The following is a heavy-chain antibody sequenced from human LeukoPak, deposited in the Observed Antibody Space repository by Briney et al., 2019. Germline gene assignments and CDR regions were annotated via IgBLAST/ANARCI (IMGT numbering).Heavy chain of an antibody. CDR2: MGPYNDET. D-gene: IGHD1-26*01. CDR1: GYTFTSYG. CDR3: ARDWEPRTETDLFDP. V-gene: IGHV1-18*01. Sequence: GASVKDSCKASGYTFTSYGTSWVRQAPGQGLEWMGWMGPYNDETNFGQNLQGRVTLTTDTSTDTAYMELRSLRSDDTDFYYCARDWEPRTETDLFDPWGQGTLVTVSS. J-gene: IGHJ5*02.